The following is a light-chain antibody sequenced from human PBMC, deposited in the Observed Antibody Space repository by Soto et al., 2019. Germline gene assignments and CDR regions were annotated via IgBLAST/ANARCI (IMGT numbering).Light chain of an antibody. V-gene: IGKV1-27*01. CDR1: QDISDH. CDR3: QKYNRTPRT. J-gene: IGKJ1*01. Sequence: DFQMTQSPSSLSASVGDRVTITCRASQDISDHLVWYQHKPGKVPKLLIYEASTLQSGVTSRFSGGGSGTDFTLTISSLQPEDVATYYCQKYNRTPRTFGQGTKVELK. CDR2: EAS.